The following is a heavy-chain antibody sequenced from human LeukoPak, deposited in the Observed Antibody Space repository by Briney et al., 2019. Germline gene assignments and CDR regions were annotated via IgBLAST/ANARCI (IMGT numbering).Heavy chain of an antibody. D-gene: IGHD6-13*01. J-gene: IGHJ6*03. CDR3: AREGIAAAGPSFYYYYYYMDV. V-gene: IGHV4-4*07. Sequence: SETLSLTCTVSGGSISSYYWSWIRQPAGKGLEWIGRIYASGSINYNPSLKSRVTMSVDTSKNQFSLKLSSVTAADTAVYYCAREGIAAAGPSFYYYYYYMDVWGKGTTATVSS. CDR2: IYASGSI. CDR1: GGSISSYY.